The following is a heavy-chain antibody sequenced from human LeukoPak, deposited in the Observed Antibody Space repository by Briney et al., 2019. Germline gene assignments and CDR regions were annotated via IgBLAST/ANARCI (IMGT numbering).Heavy chain of an antibody. CDR3: AKCGNSGCHLIDY. V-gene: IGHV3-33*06. CDR1: GFTFSSYG. CDR2: IWYDGNNK. D-gene: IGHD5-12*01. Sequence: GGSLRLSCAASGFTFSSYGMHWVRQAPGKGLEWVAVIWYDGNNKYYAESVKGRFTTSRDNSKSTLYLQMDSLRAEDTAVYYCAKCGNSGCHLIDYWGQGTLVTVSS. J-gene: IGHJ4*02.